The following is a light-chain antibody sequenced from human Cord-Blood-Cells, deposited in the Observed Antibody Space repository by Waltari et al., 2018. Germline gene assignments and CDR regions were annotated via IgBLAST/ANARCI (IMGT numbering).Light chain of an antibody. CDR3: CSYAGSSTWV. CDR2: EGS. J-gene: IGLJ3*02. V-gene: IGLV2-23*01. CDR1: RSDVGSSNL. Sequence: QSALTQPDSVSGSPGQSITISCTGTRSDVGSSNLVPWYQQHPGKAPKLMIYEGSKRPSGVSNRFSGSKSGNTASLTISGLQAEDEADYYCCSYAGSSTWVFGGGTKLTVL.